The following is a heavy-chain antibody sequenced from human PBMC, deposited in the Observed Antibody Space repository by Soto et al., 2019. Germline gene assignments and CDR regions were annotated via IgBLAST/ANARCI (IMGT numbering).Heavy chain of an antibody. CDR1: GGSFSGYE. CDR2: INHSGST. Sequence: XGTLSLTCAVHGGSFSGYEWSWIRQRPGKGLEWIGEINHSGSTNYNPSLKSRVTISVDTSKNQFSLKLSSVTAADTAVYYCARGPAEFYYYYGMDVWGQGTTVTVSS. J-gene: IGHJ6*02. V-gene: IGHV4-34*01. CDR3: ARGPAEFYYYYGMDV.